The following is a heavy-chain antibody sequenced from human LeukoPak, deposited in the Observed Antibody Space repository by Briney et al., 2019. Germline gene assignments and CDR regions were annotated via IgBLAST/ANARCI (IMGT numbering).Heavy chain of an antibody. V-gene: IGHV3-30*01. CDR3: AIESGPTVTHGTFDY. Sequence: GRSLRLSCAASGFTFSSYAMHWVRQAPGKGLEWVAVISYDGSNKYYADSVKGRFTISRDNSKNTLYLQMNSLRAEDTAVYYCAIESGPTVTHGTFDYWGQGTLVTVSS. J-gene: IGHJ4*02. CDR2: ISYDGSNK. D-gene: IGHD4-17*01. CDR1: GFTFSSYA.